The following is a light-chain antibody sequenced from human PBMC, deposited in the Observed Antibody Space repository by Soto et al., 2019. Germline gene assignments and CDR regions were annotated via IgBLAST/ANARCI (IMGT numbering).Light chain of an antibody. J-gene: IGKJ1*01. CDR3: QQRSNPTWT. Sequence: EIVLTQSPATLSLSPGERATLSCRASQSISGYLAWYQQKPGQAPRLLIFGTSNRAPGIPARFTGSGSGADFTLTITTLEPEDFEFYYCQQRSNPTWTFGQGTKV. CDR2: GTS. CDR1: QSISGY. V-gene: IGKV3-11*01.